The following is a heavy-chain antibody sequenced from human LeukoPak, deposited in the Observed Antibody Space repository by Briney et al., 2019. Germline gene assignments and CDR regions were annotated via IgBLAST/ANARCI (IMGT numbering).Heavy chain of an antibody. CDR3: ARVDRGQPLLNLDD. Sequence: ASVKVSCKASGDTFSSYAISWVRQAPGQGLEWMGGIIPIFGTANYAQMFQGRVTMTTDKSTSTAYMELSSLTSDDTALYYCARVDRGQPLLNLDDWGQGTLVIVSS. CDR2: IIPIFGTA. J-gene: IGHJ4*02. V-gene: IGHV1-69*05. D-gene: IGHD2-2*02. CDR1: GDTFSSYA.